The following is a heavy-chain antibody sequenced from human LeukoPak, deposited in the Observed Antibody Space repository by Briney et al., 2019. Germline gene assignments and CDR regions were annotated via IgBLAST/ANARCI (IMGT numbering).Heavy chain of an antibody. Sequence: GGSLRLACAASGFTFSNAWMSWVRQAPGKGLEWVGRIKSKTDGGTTDYAAPVKGRFTISRDDSKNTLYLQMNSLKTEDTAVYYCTTVVVTGLFLYYMDVWGKGTTVTVSS. CDR1: GFTFSNAW. D-gene: IGHD3-22*01. CDR2: IKSKTDGGTT. CDR3: TTVVVTGLFLYYMDV. J-gene: IGHJ6*03. V-gene: IGHV3-15*01.